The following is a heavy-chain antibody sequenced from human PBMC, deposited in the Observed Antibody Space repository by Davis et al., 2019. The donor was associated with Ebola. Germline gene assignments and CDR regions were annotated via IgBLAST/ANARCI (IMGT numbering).Heavy chain of an antibody. V-gene: IGHV1-46*01. Sequence: ASVKVSCKASGGTFSSYAISWVRQAPGQGLEWMGIINPSGGSTSYAQKFQGRVTMTRDTSTSTVYMELSSLRSEDTAVYYCARGPWWFWSGAPESYFDYWGQGTLVTVSS. CDR2: INPSGGST. CDR3: ARGPWWFWSGAPESYFDY. D-gene: IGHD3-3*01. CDR1: GGTFSSYA. J-gene: IGHJ4*02.